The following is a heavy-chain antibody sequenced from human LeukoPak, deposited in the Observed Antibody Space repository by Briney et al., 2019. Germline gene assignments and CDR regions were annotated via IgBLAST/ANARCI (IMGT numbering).Heavy chain of an antibody. V-gene: IGHV3-30*02. J-gene: IGHJ5*02. CDR1: GFTFSRYS. CDR2: IRYDGSNK. CDR3: ARRGFKGYCSDGSCYSRQPNWFDP. Sequence: GGSLRLSCAASGFTFSRYSMHWVRQAPGKGLKWVAFIRYDGSNKYYADSVKGRFTISRDNSKNTLYLQMNSLRAEDTAVYYCARRGFKGYCSDGSCYSRQPNWFDPWGQGTLVTVSS. D-gene: IGHD2-15*01.